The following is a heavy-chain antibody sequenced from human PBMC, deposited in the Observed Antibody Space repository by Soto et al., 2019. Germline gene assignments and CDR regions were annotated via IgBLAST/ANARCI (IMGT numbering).Heavy chain of an antibody. CDR3: AREIAARL. CDR1: GFTFSSYW. D-gene: IGHD6-6*01. Sequence: EVQLVESGGGLVQPGGSLRLSWAASGFTFSSYWMSGFGQAPGKGLEWGANIKQDGSEENYVDSVKGRFTISRDNAKNALYLQMNSLRVEDTAVYYCAREIAARLWGKGTTVTVSS. CDR2: IKQDGSEE. J-gene: IGHJ6*04. V-gene: IGHV3-7*01.